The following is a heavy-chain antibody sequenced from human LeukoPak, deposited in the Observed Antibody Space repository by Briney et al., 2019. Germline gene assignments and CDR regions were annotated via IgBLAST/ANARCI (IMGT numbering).Heavy chain of an antibody. CDR3: ARVGGSGSYDREYFQH. CDR1: GYAFTSYA. V-gene: IGHV1-3*01. D-gene: IGHD1-26*01. J-gene: IGHJ1*01. Sequence: ASVKVSCKASGYAFTSYAMHRVRQAPGQRLEWMGWINAGNGNTKYLQKFQGRVTITRDTSASTAYMELSSLRSEDTAVYYCARVGGSGSYDREYFQHWGQGTLVTVSS. CDR2: INAGNGNT.